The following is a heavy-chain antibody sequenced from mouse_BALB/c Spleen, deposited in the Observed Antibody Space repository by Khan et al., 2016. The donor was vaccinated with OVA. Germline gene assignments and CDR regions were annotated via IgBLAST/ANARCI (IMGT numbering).Heavy chain of an antibody. CDR2: INTGGAYT. CDR3: ARLAYYYNSEGFAY. J-gene: IGHJ3*01. D-gene: IGHD1-1*01. Sequence: EVELVESGGDFVRPGGSLKLSCAASGFTFSTYGMSWVRQTPDKRLEWVATINTGGAYTYYPDSVKGRFTISRDNAKNTLYLQWSSLKSEDTAIYYCARLAYYYNSEGFAYWGQGTLVTVSA. CDR1: GFTFSTYG. V-gene: IGHV5-6*01.